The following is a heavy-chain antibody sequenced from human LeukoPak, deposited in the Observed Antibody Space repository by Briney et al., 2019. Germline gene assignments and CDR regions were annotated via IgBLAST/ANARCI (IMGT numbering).Heavy chain of an antibody. Sequence: ASVKVSCKVSGYTLTELSMHWVRQAPGKGLEWMGGFDPEDGETIYAQKFQGRVTMTRDTSISTAYMELSRLRSDDTAVYYCARERIAARFGYDPWGQGTLVTVSS. CDR1: GYTLTELS. CDR3: ARERIAARFGYDP. V-gene: IGHV1-24*01. CDR2: FDPEDGET. D-gene: IGHD6-6*01. J-gene: IGHJ5*02.